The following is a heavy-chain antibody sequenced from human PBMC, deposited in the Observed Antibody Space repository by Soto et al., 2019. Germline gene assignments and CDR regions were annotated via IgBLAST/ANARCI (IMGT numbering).Heavy chain of an antibody. CDR1: GGSISSSGSY. D-gene: IGHD2-15*01. CDR2: IYYSGNT. J-gene: IGHJ6*03. V-gene: IGHV4-39*01. Sequence: PSETLSLTCTVSGGSISSSGSYWGWIRQSPGKGLEWIGGIYYSGNTYYNPSLKSRVTISVDTSKSQFSLRLSSVTAADTAIYYCARHVGGYYYYMDVWGKGTTVTVSS. CDR3: ARHVGGYYYYMDV.